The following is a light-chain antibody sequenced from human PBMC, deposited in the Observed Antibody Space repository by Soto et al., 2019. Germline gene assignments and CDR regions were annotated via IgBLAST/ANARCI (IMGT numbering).Light chain of an antibody. CDR2: DVS. CDR1: SSDVGGYNY. CDR3: CSHAGSYTYV. J-gene: IGLJ1*01. Sequence: QSVLTQPRSVSGSAGQSVTISCTGTSSDVGGYNYVSWYQQHPGKAPKLMIYDVSKRPSGVPDRFSGSKSGNTASLTISGLQAEDEADYYCCSHAGSYTYVFGTGTKVTV. V-gene: IGLV2-11*01.